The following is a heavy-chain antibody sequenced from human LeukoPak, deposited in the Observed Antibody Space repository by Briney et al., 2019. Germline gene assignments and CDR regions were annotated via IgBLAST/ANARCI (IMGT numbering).Heavy chain of an antibody. Sequence: SETLSLTCAVYGGSFSGYYWSWIRQPPGKGLEWIGEINHSGGTNYNPSLKSRVTISVDTSKNQFSLKLSSVTAADTAVYYCASGRAAAGVSRADYWGQGTLVTVSS. CDR3: ASGRAAAGVSRADY. J-gene: IGHJ4*02. CDR2: INHSGGT. CDR1: GGSFSGYY. D-gene: IGHD6-13*01. V-gene: IGHV4-34*01.